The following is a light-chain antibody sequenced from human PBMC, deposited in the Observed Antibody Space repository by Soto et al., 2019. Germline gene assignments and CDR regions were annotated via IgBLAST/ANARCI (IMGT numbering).Light chain of an antibody. CDR3: QQRSNWQIT. CDR1: QSVSNNY. J-gene: IGKJ5*01. Sequence: EIVLTQSPVTLSLSPGGRATPSCRASQSVSNNYLAWYQQKPGQAPRLLIYGASTRATGIPARFRGSGSGTDFTLTISSREPDDFAVYYCQQRSNWQITFGQGTRLEIK. CDR2: GAS. V-gene: IGKV3D-20*02.